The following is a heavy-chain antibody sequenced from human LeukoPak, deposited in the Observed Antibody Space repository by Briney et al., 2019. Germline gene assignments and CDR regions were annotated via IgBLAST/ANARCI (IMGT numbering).Heavy chain of an antibody. CDR2: IYYSGST. J-gene: IGHJ4*02. CDR1: GGSFTYSTYF. V-gene: IGHV4-39*01. CDR3: ARYRGGVVTMVAY. D-gene: IGHD4-23*01. Sequence: SETLSLTCTVSGGSFTYSTYFWAWIRQPPGKGLEWIGTIYYSGSTYYNPSLKSRVTISVDTSKNQFSLKLSSVTAADTAVYYCARYRGGVVTMVAYWGQGTLVTVSS.